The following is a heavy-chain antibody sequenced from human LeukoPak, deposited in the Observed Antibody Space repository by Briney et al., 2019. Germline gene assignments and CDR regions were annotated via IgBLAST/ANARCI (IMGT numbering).Heavy chain of an antibody. D-gene: IGHD3-10*01. CDR3: TTDKTRRRLLWFGDQGGYFDY. CDR2: IKSKTDGGTT. V-gene: IGHV3-15*01. Sequence: GGSLRLSCAASGFTFSNAWMSWVRQAPGKGLEWVGRIKSKTDGGTTDYAAPVKGRFTISRDDSKNTLYLQMNSLKTEDTAVYYCTTDKTRRRLLWFGDQGGYFDYWGQGTLVTVSS. J-gene: IGHJ4*02. CDR1: GFTFSNAW.